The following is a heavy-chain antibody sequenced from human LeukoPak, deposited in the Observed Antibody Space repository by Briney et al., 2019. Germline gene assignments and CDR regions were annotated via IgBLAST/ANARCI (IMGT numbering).Heavy chain of an antibody. J-gene: IGHJ3*02. Sequence: SETLSLTCTVSGGSISSSSYYWGWIRQPPGKGLEWIGRIYTSGSTQYNPSLKSRVTISIDTSNNQFSLRLSSVTAADTAVYYCARVKSEFDIWGQGTTVTVSS. CDR1: GGSISSSSYY. CDR3: ARVKSEFDI. V-gene: IGHV4-39*07. CDR2: IYTSGST.